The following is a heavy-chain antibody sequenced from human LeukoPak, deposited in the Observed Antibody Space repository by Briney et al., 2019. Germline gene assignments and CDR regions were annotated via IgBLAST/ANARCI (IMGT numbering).Heavy chain of an antibody. CDR3: AREGVLPRRVGLDV. CDR1: GSSISSYY. CDR2: IYYSGST. Sequence: SETLSLTCTVSGSSISSYYWSWIRQPPGKGLEWIGYIYYSGSTNYNPSHKSRVTISVDTSKSQFSLKVSSVTAADTAVYFCAREGVLPRRVGLDVWGQGTTVVVSS. V-gene: IGHV4-59*01. D-gene: IGHD2-8*01. J-gene: IGHJ6*02.